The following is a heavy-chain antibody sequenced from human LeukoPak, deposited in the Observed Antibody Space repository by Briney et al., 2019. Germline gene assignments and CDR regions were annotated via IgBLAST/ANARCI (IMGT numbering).Heavy chain of an antibody. D-gene: IGHD3-10*01. V-gene: IGHV3-7*01. Sequence: GGCLRLSCAASGLTFSNYYRSWVGEAPGKGVEGGANIKQDASDTYYVDSVKGRFTISRDNARNSLYLQMKSLREEETAVCDCAKDRGYGSVSYYIYYYYGMHLWGQGTTVPVSS. J-gene: IGHJ6*02. CDR2: IKQDASDT. CDR1: GLTFSNYY. CDR3: AKDRGYGSVSYYIYYYYGMHL.